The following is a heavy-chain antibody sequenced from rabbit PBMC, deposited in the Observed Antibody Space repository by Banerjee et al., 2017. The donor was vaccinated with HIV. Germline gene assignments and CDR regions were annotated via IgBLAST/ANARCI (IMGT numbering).Heavy chain of an antibody. CDR2: IYAGSSGST. CDR1: GFSFSSRYW. Sequence: QEQLEESGGDLVKPEGSLTLTCTASGFSFSSRYWICWVRQAPGKGLEWIACIYAGSSGSTYYASWAKGRFTISKTSSTTVTLQMTSLTAADTATYFCARDLNGGSTYSFNLWGQGTLVTVS. D-gene: IGHD4-2*01. CDR3: ARDLNGGSTYSFNL. J-gene: IGHJ4*01. V-gene: IGHV1S45*01.